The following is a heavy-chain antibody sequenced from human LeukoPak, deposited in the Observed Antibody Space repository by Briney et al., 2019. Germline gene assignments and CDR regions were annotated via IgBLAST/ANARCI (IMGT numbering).Heavy chain of an antibody. D-gene: IGHD6-19*01. J-gene: IGHJ4*02. CDR3: ARGPIAVANDFDS. Sequence: SLKVSCKASGGTFTSFGISWVRQAPGQGLEWMGRIIPVLDIADYAQKFQGRVTITADKSTTRAYMQLINLRSEDTAFYYCARGPIAVANDFDSWGQGTLVTV. V-gene: IGHV1-69*04. CDR1: GGTFTSFG. CDR2: IIPVLDIA.